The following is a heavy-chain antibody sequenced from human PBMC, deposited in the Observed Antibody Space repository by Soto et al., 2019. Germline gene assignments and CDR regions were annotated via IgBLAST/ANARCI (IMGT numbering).Heavy chain of an antibody. CDR3: ARPPSFSSSCTLRAYYYYMDV. V-gene: IGHV1-18*01. CDR2: NSADKGNT. J-gene: IGHJ6*03. CDR1: GYTYINFA. D-gene: IGHD6-13*01. Sequence: ASVKVSCKASGYTYINFAISWVRQAPGQGLEWMGWNSADKGNTNYAQKFQGRVTMTTDTSTSTAYMELRSQRSDATAVYYCARPPSFSSSCTLRAYYYYMDVWGKGTTVTVSS.